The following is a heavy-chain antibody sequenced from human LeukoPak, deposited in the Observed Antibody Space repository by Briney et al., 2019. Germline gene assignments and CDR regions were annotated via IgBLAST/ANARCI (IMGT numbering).Heavy chain of an antibody. D-gene: IGHD3-10*01. V-gene: IGHV5-51*01. CDR1: GYSFTTYS. CDR3: ASLLRGSYPYYFDY. CDR2: IYPGDSDT. Sequence: GESLKISCKGSGYSFTTYSIGWVGQMPGKGLEWMGIIYPGDSDTTYSPSFQGQVTISADKSINTAYLQWSSLKASDTAIYYCASLLRGSYPYYFDYWGQGTLVTVSS. J-gene: IGHJ4*02.